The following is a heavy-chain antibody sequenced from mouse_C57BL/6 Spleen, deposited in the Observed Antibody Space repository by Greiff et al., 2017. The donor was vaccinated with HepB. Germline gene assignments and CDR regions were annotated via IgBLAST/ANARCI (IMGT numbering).Heavy chain of an antibody. V-gene: IGHV7-1*01. Sequence: EVHLVESGGGLVQSGRSLRLSCATSGFTFSDFYMEWVRQAPGKGLEWIAASRNKANDYTTEYSASVKGRFIVSRDTSQSILYLQMNALVAEDTAIYYCARDSDYAMDYWGQGTSVTVSS. CDR1: GFTFSDFY. J-gene: IGHJ4*01. CDR2: SRNKANDYTT. CDR3: ARDSDYAMDY.